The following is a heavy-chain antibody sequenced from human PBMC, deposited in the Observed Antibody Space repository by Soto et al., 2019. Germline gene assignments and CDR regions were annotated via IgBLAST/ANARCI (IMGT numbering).Heavy chain of an antibody. D-gene: IGHD2-15*01. CDR2: ITPSGVNT. J-gene: IGHJ5*02. CDR3: AKADGINCYWFET. CDR1: GYTFTRHY. Sequence: QVQLVQSGAEVKKPGASVRVSCKASGYTFTRHYMHWVRMPLGQGFEWMGIITPSGVNTTFAQRFQGRLTMTRDTSTSTVYLEMSTLRSEDMAVYYCAKADGINCYWFETWGQGTLVTVSS. V-gene: IGHV1-46*01.